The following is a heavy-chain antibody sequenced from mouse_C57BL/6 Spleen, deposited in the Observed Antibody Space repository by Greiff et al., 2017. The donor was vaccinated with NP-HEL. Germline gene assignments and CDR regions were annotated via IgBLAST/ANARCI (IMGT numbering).Heavy chain of an antibody. D-gene: IGHD1-1*01. CDR2: IDPSASET. J-gene: IGHJ4*01. CDR1: GYTFPSYW. V-gene: IGHV1-52*01. Sequence: QVQLQQPGAELVRPGSSVKLSCKASGYTFPSYWLHWVKQRPIQGLEWIGNIDPSASETHYNQKFKDQATLTVDKSSSTAYMQLSSLTSEDSAVYYCARTPRYYGSTYAMDDWGQGTSGTVSS. CDR3: ARTPRYYGSTYAMDD.